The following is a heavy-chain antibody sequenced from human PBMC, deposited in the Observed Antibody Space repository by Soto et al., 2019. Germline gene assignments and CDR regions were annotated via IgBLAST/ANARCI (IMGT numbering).Heavy chain of an antibody. CDR1: GLTFSSYG. J-gene: IGHJ5*02. V-gene: IGHV3-30*18. Sequence: QVQLVESGGGVVQPGRSLRLSCAASGLTFSSYGMHWVRQAPGKGLEWVAVISYDGSNKYYADSVKGRFTISRDNSKNTLYLQMNSLRAEDTAVYYCAKLYKQQLPSWGQGTLVTVSS. D-gene: IGHD6-13*01. CDR3: AKLYKQQLPS. CDR2: ISYDGSNK.